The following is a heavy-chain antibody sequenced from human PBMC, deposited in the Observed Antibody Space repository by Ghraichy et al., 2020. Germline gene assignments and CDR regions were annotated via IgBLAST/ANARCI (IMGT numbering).Heavy chain of an antibody. Sequence: GGSLRLSCATSGFTFSTYRMNWVRQAPGKGLEWVASIEPDGGEIHYLDSVKGRFTISRDNAENSLYLQMNSLKPEDTAVYYRASLQGVPDYWGQGTLVTVSS. V-gene: IGHV3-7*03. CDR3: ASLQGVPDY. CDR2: IEPDGGEI. CDR1: GFTFSTYR. J-gene: IGHJ4*02. D-gene: IGHD6-6*01.